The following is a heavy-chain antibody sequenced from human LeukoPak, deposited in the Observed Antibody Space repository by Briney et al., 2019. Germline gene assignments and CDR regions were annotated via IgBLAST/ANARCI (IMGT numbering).Heavy chain of an antibody. J-gene: IGHJ3*02. D-gene: IGHD1-26*01. CDR2: TSSSGSTI. Sequence: GGSLRLSCTAPGFTLSSYAMSWVRQAPGKGLERVSHTSSSGSTIYSADSVKGRFTISRDNAKNTLYLQMNSLRVEDTAVYFCARGGSPPEALGDAFDIWGQGTIVSVSS. V-gene: IGHV3-48*04. CDR1: GFTLSSYA. CDR3: ARGGSPPEALGDAFDI.